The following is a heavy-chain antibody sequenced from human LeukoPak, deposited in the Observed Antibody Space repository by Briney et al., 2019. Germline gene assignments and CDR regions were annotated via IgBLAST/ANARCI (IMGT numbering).Heavy chain of an antibody. CDR3: ARERLSCGGDCLDD. Sequence: GGSLRLSCSASGFTFSSNAMAWVRQAPGQGLEWVSAIRGSTGDTYYADSVKGRFTISRDNAENSLILQMNSLRAEDTALYYCARERLSCGGDCLDDWGQGTLVTVSS. CDR1: GFTFSSNA. V-gene: IGHV3-21*01. J-gene: IGHJ4*02. D-gene: IGHD2-21*02. CDR2: IRGSTGDT.